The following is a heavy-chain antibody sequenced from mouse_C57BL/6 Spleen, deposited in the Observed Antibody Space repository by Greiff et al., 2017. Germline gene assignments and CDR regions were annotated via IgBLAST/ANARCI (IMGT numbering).Heavy chain of an antibody. CDR3: ARAGYYGSPLDY. J-gene: IGHJ2*01. CDR1: GYTFTSYW. V-gene: IGHV1-64*01. D-gene: IGHD1-1*01. Sequence: VQLQQPGAELVKPGASVKLSCKASGYTFTSYWMHWVKQRPGQGLEWIGMIHPNSGSTNYNEKFKSKATLTVDKSSSTAYMQLSSLTSEDSAVXYCARAGYYGSPLDYWGQGTTLTVSS. CDR2: IHPNSGST.